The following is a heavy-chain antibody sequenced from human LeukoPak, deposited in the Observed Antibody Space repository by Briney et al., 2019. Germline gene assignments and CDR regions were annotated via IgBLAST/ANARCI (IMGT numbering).Heavy chain of an antibody. Sequence: GGSLRLSCAASGFTFSSYGMSWVRQAPGKGLEWVSAISGSGGSTYYADSVKGRFTISRDNSKNTLYLQMNSLRAEDTAVYYCAKGIVGATVNWFDPWGQGTLVTVSS. CDR1: GFTFSSYG. D-gene: IGHD1-26*01. CDR3: AKGIVGATVNWFDP. J-gene: IGHJ5*02. V-gene: IGHV3-23*01. CDR2: ISGSGGST.